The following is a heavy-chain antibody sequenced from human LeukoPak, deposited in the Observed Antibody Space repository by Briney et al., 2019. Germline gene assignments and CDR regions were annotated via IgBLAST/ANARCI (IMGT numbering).Heavy chain of an antibody. D-gene: IGHD2-15*01. Sequence: ASVKVSCKASGYTFTRYYMHWVRQAPGQGLEWMGIINPSGGSTSYAQKFQGRVTMTRDTSTSTVYMELSSLRSEDTAVYYCARGYCSGGSCYNYFDYWGQGTLVTVSS. CDR2: INPSGGST. CDR3: ARGYCSGGSCYNYFDY. CDR1: GYTFTRYY. V-gene: IGHV1-46*01. J-gene: IGHJ4*02.